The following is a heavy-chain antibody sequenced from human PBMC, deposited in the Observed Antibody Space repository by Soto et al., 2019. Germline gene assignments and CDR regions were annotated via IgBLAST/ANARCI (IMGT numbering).Heavy chain of an antibody. CDR1: GYTFTNYV. V-gene: IGHV1-3*01. J-gene: IGHJ2*01. CDR2: INPGDDNT. CDR3: ARVGAGYYDSSGYATWGWYFDL. D-gene: IGHD3-22*01. Sequence: GASVKVSCKASGYTFTNYVMHWVRQAPGQRLEWMGRINPGDDNTNYSQKFQGRVTITRDTSTSTVYMELSSLRSEDTAVYYCARVGAGYYDSSGYATWGWYFDLWGRGTLVTVSS.